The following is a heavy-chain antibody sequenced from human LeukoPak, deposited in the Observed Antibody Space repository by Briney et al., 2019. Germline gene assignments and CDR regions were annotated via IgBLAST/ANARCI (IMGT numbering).Heavy chain of an antibody. D-gene: IGHD3-22*01. J-gene: IGHJ4*02. V-gene: IGHV3-15*01. CDR1: GFTFSNAW. Sequence: GGSLRLSCAASGFTFSNAWMSWVRQAPGKRLEWVGRIKSKTDGGTTDYAAPVKGRFTISRDDSKNTLYLQMNSLKTEDTAVYYCTTDGYYYDSSGYQNGDWGQGTLVTVSS. CDR2: IKSKTDGGTT. CDR3: TTDGYYYDSSGYQNGD.